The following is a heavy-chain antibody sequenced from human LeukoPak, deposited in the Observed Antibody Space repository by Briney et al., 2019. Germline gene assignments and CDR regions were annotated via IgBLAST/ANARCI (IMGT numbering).Heavy chain of an antibody. CDR3: ATGVFCATTTCPGYQHYYYFMDV. V-gene: IGHV1-24*01. Sequence: ASVKVSCTPSGFTLAHLSMHWVRQAPGKGLEWVGGFDRKNGDTIYAQRFRGRVTLTEDTSTGTAYMDLSSLSADDTAVYYCATGVFCATTTCPGYQHYYYFMDVWGKGTTVTVSS. CDR2: FDRKNGDT. CDR1: GFTLAHLS. J-gene: IGHJ6*03. D-gene: IGHD2-2*01.